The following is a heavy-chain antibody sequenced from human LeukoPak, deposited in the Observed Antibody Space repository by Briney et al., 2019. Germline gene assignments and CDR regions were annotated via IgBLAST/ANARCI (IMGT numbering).Heavy chain of an antibody. J-gene: IGHJ4*02. Sequence: SETLSLTCAVYGGSFSGYYWSWIRQPPGKGLEWIGEINHSGSTNYNPSLKSRVTISVDTSKNPFSLKLSSVTAADTAVYYCARGGGSYWNYWGQGTLVTVSS. CDR3: ARGGGSYWNY. D-gene: IGHD1-26*01. CDR1: GGSFSGYY. CDR2: INHSGST. V-gene: IGHV4-34*01.